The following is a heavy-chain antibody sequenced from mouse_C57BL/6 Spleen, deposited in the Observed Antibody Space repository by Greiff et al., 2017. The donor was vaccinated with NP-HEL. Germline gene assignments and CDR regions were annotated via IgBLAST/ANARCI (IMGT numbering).Heavy chain of an antibody. Sequence: QVQLQQPGAELVRPGTSVKLSCKASGYTFTSYWMHWVKQRPGQGLEWIGVIDPSDSYPNYNQKFKGKATLTVDTSSSTAYMQLSSLTSEDSAVYYCARGGSTVVAPFDYWGQGTTLTVSS. D-gene: IGHD1-1*01. V-gene: IGHV1-59*01. CDR1: GYTFTSYW. CDR3: ARGGSTVVAPFDY. J-gene: IGHJ2*01. CDR2: IDPSDSYP.